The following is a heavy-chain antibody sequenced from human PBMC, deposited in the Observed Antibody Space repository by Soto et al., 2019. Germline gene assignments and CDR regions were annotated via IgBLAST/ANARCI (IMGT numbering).Heavy chain of an antibody. CDR1: GFTFSSYG. CDR3: AKTFSRSFDP. Sequence: GGSLRLSCAASGFTFSSYGMSWVRQAPGKGLEWVSGISDSGGSTYYADSVKGRFTISRDNSKNTLYLQMNSLRAEDTAVYYCAKTFSRSFDPWGQGTLVTVPQ. J-gene: IGHJ5*02. V-gene: IGHV3-23*01. CDR2: ISDSGGST.